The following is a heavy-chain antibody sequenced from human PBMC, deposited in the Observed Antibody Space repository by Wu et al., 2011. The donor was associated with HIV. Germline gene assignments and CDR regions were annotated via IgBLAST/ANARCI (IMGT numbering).Heavy chain of an antibody. CDR2: DIPVSETL. J-gene: IGHJ4*02. Sequence: QVQLMQSGAEVKKPGSSVRVSCKASGGRINSHAISWVRQAPGQGLEWMGGDIPVSETLKYAQKFQGRLTSTTDESTNTAYMELSSLRFEDTAVYYCVRDLSGTFDLWGQGTLVTVAS. CDR3: VRDLSGTFDL. D-gene: IGHD6-19*01. CDR1: GGRINSHA. V-gene: IGHV1-69*05.